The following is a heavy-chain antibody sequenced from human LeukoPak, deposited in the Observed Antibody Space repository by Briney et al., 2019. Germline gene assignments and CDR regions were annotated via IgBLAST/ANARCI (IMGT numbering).Heavy chain of an antibody. CDR2: ISNDGSNK. D-gene: IGHD3-10*01. CDR1: GFTFSTYA. V-gene: IGHV3-30*04. Sequence: PGGSLRLSCAASGFTFSTYAMHWVRQAPGTGLEWVAVISNDGSNKYYADSVKGRFTISRDNSKNTLFLQMNSLRVEDTAVYYCAKDMYYYGSGSYPYFDYWGQGTLVTVSS. J-gene: IGHJ4*02. CDR3: AKDMYYYGSGSYPYFDY.